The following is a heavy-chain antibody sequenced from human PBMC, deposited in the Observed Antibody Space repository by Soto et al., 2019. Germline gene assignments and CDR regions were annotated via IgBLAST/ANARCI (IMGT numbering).Heavy chain of an antibody. V-gene: IGHV3-23*01. CDR2: IRGDGGQT. Sequence: GGSLRLSCTASGFTFTSYGMGGVRQAPGKGLQWVSTIRGDGGQTHYTGSVKGRFYISRDNSKNTVYLHMDPLRAEDTAMYFCARDVGLYSDDFFAYWGQGTQVPVSS. J-gene: IGHJ4*02. CDR3: ARDVGLYSDDFFAY. CDR1: GFTFTSYG. D-gene: IGHD2-15*01.